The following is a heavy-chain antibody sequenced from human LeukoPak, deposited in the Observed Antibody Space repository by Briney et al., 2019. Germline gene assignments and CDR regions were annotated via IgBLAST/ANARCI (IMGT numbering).Heavy chain of an antibody. J-gene: IGHJ4*02. CDR1: GFTFSRSD. V-gene: IGHV3-30*02. CDR3: AKADGDAPFDR. D-gene: IGHD2-2*01. Sequence: GGSLRLSCAASGFTFSRSDMHWLRQAPGKGLEWVAFIRYDGSDKYYGNSVKGRFTIARDNSKNTLYLQMYSLGAEDTAVYYCAKADGDAPFDRWGQGTLVTVSS. CDR2: IRYDGSDK.